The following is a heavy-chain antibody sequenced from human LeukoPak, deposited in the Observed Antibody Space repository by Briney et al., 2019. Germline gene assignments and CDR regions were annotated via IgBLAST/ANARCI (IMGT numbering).Heavy chain of an antibody. V-gene: IGHV4-61*02. Sequence: SETLSLTCTVSGGSISSGSYYWSWIRQPAGKGLEWIGRIYTSGSTNYNPSLKSRVTISVDTSKNQFSLKLSSVTAADTAVYYCARDSKAKLRYGSGGSAAFDIWGQGTMVTVSS. CDR2: IYTSGST. D-gene: IGHD3-10*01. CDR3: ARDSKAKLRYGSGGSAAFDI. CDR1: GGSISSGSYY. J-gene: IGHJ3*02.